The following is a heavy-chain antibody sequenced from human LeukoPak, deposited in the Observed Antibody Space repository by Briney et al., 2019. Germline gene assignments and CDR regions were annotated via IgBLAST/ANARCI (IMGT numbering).Heavy chain of an antibody. V-gene: IGHV3-7*01. J-gene: IGHJ4*02. CDR2: MKEDGGEI. CDR1: GFTFSGSA. D-gene: IGHD4-23*01. Sequence: GGSLRLSCAASGFTFSGSAMHWVRQAPGKGLEWVANMKEDGGEINYVDSVKGRFTISRDNAKNSLFLQMNSLRVEDTAVYYCARDRGYSTFDYWGQGTLVTVSS. CDR3: ARDRGYSTFDY.